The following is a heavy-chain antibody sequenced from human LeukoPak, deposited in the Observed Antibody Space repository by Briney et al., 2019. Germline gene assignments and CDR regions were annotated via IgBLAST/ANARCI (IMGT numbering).Heavy chain of an antibody. CDR1: RFTFSNAW. V-gene: IGHV3-15*01. D-gene: IGHD4-17*01. CDR2: IKSRVDGGTT. Sequence: GGSLRLSCAASRFTFSNAWMNWVRQAPGKGLEWVGRIKSRVDGGTTDYASPVKGRFIISRDDSYKMVWLQMNSLKIEDTAVYYCAIDEPDYAPYDFDYWGQGTLVTVSS. J-gene: IGHJ4*02. CDR3: AIDEPDYAPYDFDY.